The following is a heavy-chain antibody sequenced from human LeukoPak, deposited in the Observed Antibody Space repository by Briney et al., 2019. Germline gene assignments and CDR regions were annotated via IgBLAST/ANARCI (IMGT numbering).Heavy chain of an antibody. CDR3: ARGIGNGRRVY. V-gene: IGHV7-4-1*02. J-gene: IGHJ4*02. Sequence: GASVKVSCKASGYTFNTYAMNWVRQAPGQGLQWMGWINTNTGNPTYAQGFTGRFVFSLDTSVSTAYLQISSLKAEDTAVYYCARGIGNGRRVYWGQGTLVTVSS. CDR1: GYTFNTYA. D-gene: IGHD1-1*01. CDR2: INTNTGNP.